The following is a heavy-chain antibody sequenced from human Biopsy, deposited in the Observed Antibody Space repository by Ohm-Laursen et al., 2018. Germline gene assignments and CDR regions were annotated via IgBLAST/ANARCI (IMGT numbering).Heavy chain of an antibody. CDR3: ARPLRGGEYEGFDL. CDR2: GHYRGAT. J-gene: IGHJ3*01. D-gene: IGHD4-17*01. CDR1: DGSINSNDYY. V-gene: IGHV4-39*02. Sequence: PGTLSLTWTVSDGSINSNDYYWGWIRQAPGKGLEWLGSGHYRGATYYNPPLTSRATISVDTAKNHSFLNLRSATAADTAVYYCARPLRGGEYEGFDLWGPGTMVSVSP.